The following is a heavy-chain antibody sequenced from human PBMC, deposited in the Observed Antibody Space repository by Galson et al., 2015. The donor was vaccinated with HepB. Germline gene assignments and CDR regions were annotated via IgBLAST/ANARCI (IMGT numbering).Heavy chain of an antibody. D-gene: IGHD4-17*01. J-gene: IGHJ2*01. V-gene: IGHV5-51*01. CDR1: GYSFTSYW. CDR3: VRRPPTVTTDHWYFDL. CDR2: IYPGDSDT. Sequence: QSGAEVKKPGESLKLSCQGSGYSFTSYWIGWVRHMPGKGLEWMGVIYPGDSDTRYSPSFQGQVTISADKSINTAYLQWSSLKASDTAMYYCVRRPPTVTTDHWYFDLWGRGTLVTVSS.